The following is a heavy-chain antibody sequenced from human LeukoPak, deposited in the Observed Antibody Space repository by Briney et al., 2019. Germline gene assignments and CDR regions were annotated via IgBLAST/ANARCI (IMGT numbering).Heavy chain of an antibody. Sequence: ASVKVSCKASGHTFATYGFRWVRQAAGHGLKGMGWISAYNGKTAYARNSQGRVTMTTDTSTSTAYTESRSLKPDGPAGYYCAKVAGDRMDYWGEGTLLTVSS. CDR2: ISAYNGKT. D-gene: IGHD6-13*01. V-gene: IGHV1-18*01. CDR3: AKVAGDRMDY. J-gene: IGHJ4*02. CDR1: GHTFATYG.